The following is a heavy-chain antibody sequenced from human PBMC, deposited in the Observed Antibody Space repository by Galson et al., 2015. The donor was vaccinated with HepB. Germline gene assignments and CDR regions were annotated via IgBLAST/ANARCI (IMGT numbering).Heavy chain of an antibody. Sequence: SLRLSCAASKFIFSNYGMHWVRQAHGKGLEWVAVIWYDGTKTYYSDSVKRRFTISRDNSKNTLYLQMNSLRAEDTAVYYCARGKGDGDLGVPDYWGQGTLVTVSS. V-gene: IGHV3-33*01. CDR2: IWYDGTKT. CDR1: KFIFSNYG. CDR3: ARGKGDGDLGVPDY. D-gene: IGHD4-17*01. J-gene: IGHJ4*02.